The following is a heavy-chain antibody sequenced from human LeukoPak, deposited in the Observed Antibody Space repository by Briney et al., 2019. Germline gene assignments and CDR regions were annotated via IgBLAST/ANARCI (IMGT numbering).Heavy chain of an antibody. CDR3: AHSIAAAGTNNWFDP. Sequence: GSGPTLVNPTQTLTLTCSFSGFSLSTSGMGVGWIRQPPGKALEWLALIYWNDDKSYSPSLKSRLTITKDTSKNQVVLTMTNMDPVDTATYYCAHSIAAAGTNNWFDPWGQGTLVTVSS. CDR2: IYWNDDK. V-gene: IGHV2-5*01. D-gene: IGHD6-13*01. CDR1: GFSLSTSGMG. J-gene: IGHJ5*02.